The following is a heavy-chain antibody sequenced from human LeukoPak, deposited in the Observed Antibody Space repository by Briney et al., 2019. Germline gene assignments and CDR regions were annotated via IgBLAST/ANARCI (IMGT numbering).Heavy chain of an antibody. D-gene: IGHD6-6*01. CDR2: IYPGDSDT. J-gene: IGHJ4*02. Sequence: GESLKISCKGSGYSFATYWIGWVRQMPGKGLEWIGIIYPGDSDTRYSPSFQGQVTMSVDKSISTAYLQWSSLKASDTAMYYCARGGVFMYYFENWGQGTLVTVSS. V-gene: IGHV5-51*01. CDR1: GYSFATYW. CDR3: ARGGVFMYYFEN.